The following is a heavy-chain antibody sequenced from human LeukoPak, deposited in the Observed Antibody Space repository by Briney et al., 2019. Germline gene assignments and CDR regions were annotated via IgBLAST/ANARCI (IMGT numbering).Heavy chain of an antibody. V-gene: IGHV1-46*01. D-gene: IGHD5-12*01. Sequence: ASVKVSCKASGGTFSNYAISWARQAPGQGLEWMGIINPSGGSTSYAQKFQGRVTMTRDMSTSTVYMELSSLRSEDTAVDYCAKEGLRFFDFWGQGTLVTVSS. J-gene: IGHJ4*02. CDR2: INPSGGST. CDR3: AKEGLRFFDF. CDR1: GGTFSNYA.